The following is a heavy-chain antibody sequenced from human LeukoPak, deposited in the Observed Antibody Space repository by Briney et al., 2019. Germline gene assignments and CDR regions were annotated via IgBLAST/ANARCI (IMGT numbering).Heavy chain of an antibody. D-gene: IGHD6-19*01. CDR1: GGSISSYY. J-gene: IGHJ4*02. V-gene: IGHV4-38-2*02. CDR3: ARAETYSSDWYDPFFDY. CDR2: LYHSGNS. Sequence: SETLSLTCTVSGGSISSYYWSWIRQPPGKGLEWIGSLYHSGNSYYNPSLKSRATISVDTSKNHFSLKLRSVTAADTAVYYCARAETYSSDWYDPFFDYWGQGTLVTVSS.